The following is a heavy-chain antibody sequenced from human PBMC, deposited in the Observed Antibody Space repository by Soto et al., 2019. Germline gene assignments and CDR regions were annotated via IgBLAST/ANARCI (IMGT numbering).Heavy chain of an antibody. CDR3: ARPAGSGSYYADY. J-gene: IGHJ4*02. D-gene: IGHD3-10*01. CDR1: GFTFSSYG. Sequence: GGSLRLSCAASGFTFSSYGMHWVRQAPGKGLEWVAVISYDGSNKYYADSVKGRFTISRDNSKNTLYLQMNSLRAEDTAVYYCARPAGSGSYYADYWGQGTLVTVSS. CDR2: ISYDGSNK. V-gene: IGHV3-30*03.